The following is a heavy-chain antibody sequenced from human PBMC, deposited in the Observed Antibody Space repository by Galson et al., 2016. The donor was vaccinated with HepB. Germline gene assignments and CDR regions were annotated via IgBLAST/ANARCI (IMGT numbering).Heavy chain of an antibody. J-gene: IGHJ5*02. V-gene: IGHV1-69*15. D-gene: IGHD3-22*01. CDR1: GGVVSSFG. CDR3: ARANGWAGNNYYGP. Sequence: QSGAEVKKPGESLKISCKASGGVVSSFGISWVRQAPGQGLEWVGTIFPFSGTPYHAQKLQGRVKVTADESTRTAYMGLSGLRSDDTAAYYCARANGWAGNNYYGPWGQGTLVSVSS. CDR2: IFPFSGTP.